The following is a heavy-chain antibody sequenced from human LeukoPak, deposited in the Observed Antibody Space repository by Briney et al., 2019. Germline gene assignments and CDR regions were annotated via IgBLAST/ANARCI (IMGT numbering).Heavy chain of an antibody. Sequence: GRSLRLSCAASGFTFSSYGMHWVRQAPGKGLEWVAVISYDGSNKYYADSVKGRFTISRGNSKNTLYLQMNSLRAEDTAVYYCAKDFYYYDSSGHFDAFDIWGQGTMVTVSS. D-gene: IGHD3-22*01. CDR1: GFTFSSYG. V-gene: IGHV3-30*18. J-gene: IGHJ3*02. CDR2: ISYDGSNK. CDR3: AKDFYYYDSSGHFDAFDI.